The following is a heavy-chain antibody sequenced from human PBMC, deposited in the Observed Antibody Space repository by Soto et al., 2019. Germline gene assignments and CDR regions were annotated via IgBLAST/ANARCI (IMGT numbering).Heavy chain of an antibody. CDR2: SSGSGGST. D-gene: IGHD2-15*01. CDR1: GFTLSSYA. J-gene: IGHJ4*02. Sequence: EVQLLESGGGWVQPGGSLRLSCAASGFTLSSYAMSWVRQAPGKGLEWVLGSSGSGGSTYYADYVKGRFTISRDNSKNTRYLQMNSLRAEDTAVYYCANDQGYCSGGSCYSMEYWGQGTLVTVSS. V-gene: IGHV3-23*01. CDR3: ANDQGYCSGGSCYSMEY.